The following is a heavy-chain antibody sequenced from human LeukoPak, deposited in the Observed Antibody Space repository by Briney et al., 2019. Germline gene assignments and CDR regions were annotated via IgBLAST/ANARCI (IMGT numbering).Heavy chain of an antibody. V-gene: IGHV1-2*02. Sequence: ASVKVSCKASGYTFTGYYMHWVRQAPGQGLEWMGWINPNSGGTNYAQEFQGRVTMTRDTSISTAYMELSRLRSDDTAVYYCARVGVVYSSGWYYFDYWGQGTLVTVSS. CDR3: ARVGVVYSSGWYYFDY. CDR1: GYTFTGYY. CDR2: INPNSGGT. D-gene: IGHD6-19*01. J-gene: IGHJ4*02.